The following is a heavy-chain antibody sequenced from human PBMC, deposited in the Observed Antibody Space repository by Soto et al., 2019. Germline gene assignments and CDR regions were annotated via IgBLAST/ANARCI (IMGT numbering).Heavy chain of an antibody. CDR1: GGSTSSGGYY. CDR3: ARAKPPDCSRGSCSYYYYMDG. CDR2: IYYSGST. J-gene: IGHJ6*03. D-gene: IGHD2-15*01. Sequence: QVQLQESGPGLVKPSQTLSLTCTFSGGSTSSGGYYWSWIRQHPGKGLERIGYIYYSGSTYYNPSLKSRVTMSVDTSKNQFSLKLSSVTAADTAVYSCARAKPPDCSRGSCSYYYYMDGWGKGTTVTFSS. V-gene: IGHV4-31*03.